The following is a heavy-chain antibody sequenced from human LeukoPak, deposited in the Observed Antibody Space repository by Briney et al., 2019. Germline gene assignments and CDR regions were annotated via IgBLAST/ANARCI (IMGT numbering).Heavy chain of an antibody. CDR2: IYYTGST. CDR1: GGPISTYY. V-gene: IGHV4-59*01. J-gene: IGHJ6*03. CDR3: ARATSWSYYYMDV. Sequence: SGTLSLTCTVSGGPISTYYWSWIRQSPGKELEWIGYIYYTGSTSYNPSLKSRVAISVDTSKNQFSLKLSSVTAADTAVYYCARATSWSYYYMDVWAKGTTVTVSS.